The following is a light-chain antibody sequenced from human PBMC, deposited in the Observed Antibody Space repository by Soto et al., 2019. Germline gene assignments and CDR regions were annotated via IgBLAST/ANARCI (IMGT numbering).Light chain of an antibody. J-gene: IGLJ2*01. CDR2: GNS. Sequence: QLALTQPPSVSGAPGQRVTISCTGSSSNIGAGYDVHWYQQLPGTAPKLLIYGNSNRPSGVPDRFSGSKSGTSASLAITGLQAEDEADYYCQSYDSRLSGYVVFGGGTKLTVL. CDR1: SSNIGAGYD. CDR3: QSYDSRLSGYVV. V-gene: IGLV1-40*01.